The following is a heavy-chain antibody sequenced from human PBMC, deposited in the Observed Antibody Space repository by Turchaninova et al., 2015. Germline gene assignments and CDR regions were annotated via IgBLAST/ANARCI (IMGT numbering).Heavy chain of an antibody. D-gene: IGHD3-16*01. J-gene: IGHJ4*02. CDR2: VSYSGGT. CDR3: ARDRVNWFQPPGHYDI. V-gene: IGHV4-31*03. CDR1: GGSRPRGRSPRPRGSSY. Sequence: QLQESGPGLVKPYQTLSPPSSFPGGSRPRGRSPRPRGSSYGTWIRQYPGEGLDWLGYVSYSGGTYFNPSLESRLSMAIDTSKSQFSLRLTSVTAADTAIYYCARDRVNWFQPPGHYDIWGRGILVTVSS.